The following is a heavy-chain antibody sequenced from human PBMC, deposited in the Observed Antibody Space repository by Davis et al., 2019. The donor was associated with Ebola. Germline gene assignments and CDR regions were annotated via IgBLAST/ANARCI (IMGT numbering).Heavy chain of an antibody. CDR2: ITGSDGST. D-gene: IGHD5-18*01. CDR1: GFTFSSYA. CDR3: ARGYSYGNYYYYGMDV. J-gene: IGHJ6*02. V-gene: IGHV3-23*01. Sequence: GGSLRLSCAASGFTFSSYAMTWVRQAPGKGLEWVSGITGSDGSTYCADSVKGRFTISRDNSKNTLYLQMNSLRDEDTAMYYCARGYSYGNYYYYGMDVWGQGTTVTVTS.